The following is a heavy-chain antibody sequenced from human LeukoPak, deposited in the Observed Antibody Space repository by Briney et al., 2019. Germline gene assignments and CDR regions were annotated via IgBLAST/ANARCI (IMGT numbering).Heavy chain of an antibody. D-gene: IGHD3-22*01. CDR1: GFTFSRYW. Sequence: PGGSLRLSCAASGFTFSRYWMSWVRRVPRKGLEWMANINQDGSERYYVDSVKGRFTISRDNAKNSLFLQMNSLRAEDTAVYYCARDKGDYDTSGSLFVFGGQGTLVTVSS. CDR2: INQDGSER. J-gene: IGHJ4*02. CDR3: ARDKGDYDTSGSLFVF. V-gene: IGHV3-7*03.